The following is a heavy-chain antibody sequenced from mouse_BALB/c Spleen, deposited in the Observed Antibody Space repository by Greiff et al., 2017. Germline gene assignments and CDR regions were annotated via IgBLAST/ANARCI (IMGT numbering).Heavy chain of an antibody. Sequence: QVQLQQPGAELVKPGASVKLSCKASGYTFTSYWMHWVKQRPGQGLEWIGEIDPSDSYTNYNQKFKGKATLTVDKSSSTAYMQLSSLTSEDSAVYYCARPSSGTSTGMDYWGQGTSVTVSS. CDR3: ARPSSGTSTGMDY. CDR2: IDPSDSYT. CDR1: GYTFTSYW. D-gene: IGHD4-1*01. J-gene: IGHJ4*01. V-gene: IGHV1-69*02.